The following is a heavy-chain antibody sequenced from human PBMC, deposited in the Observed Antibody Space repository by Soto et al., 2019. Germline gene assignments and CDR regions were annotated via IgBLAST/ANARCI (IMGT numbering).Heavy chain of an antibody. CDR3: AKGVSQYTPLALFDY. CDR2: ISGSDGRT. J-gene: IGHJ4*02. V-gene: IGHV3-23*01. CDR1: GFTFSSYA. D-gene: IGHD5-18*01. Sequence: EVQLLESGGGLVRPGGSLRLSCAASGFTFSSYAMSWVRQAPGKGLEWVSTISGSDGRTYSTDSVKGRFTISRDNSRNSAYLQMNSLRVEDTAVYYCAKGVSQYTPLALFDYWGRGTLFTVSS.